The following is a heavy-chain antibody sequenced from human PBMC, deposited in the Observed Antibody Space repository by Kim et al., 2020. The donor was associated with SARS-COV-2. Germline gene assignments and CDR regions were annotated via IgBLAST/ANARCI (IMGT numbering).Heavy chain of an antibody. CDR3: AISTGGYTYGSNY. D-gene: IGHD5-18*01. V-gene: IGHV3-23*01. J-gene: IGHJ4*02. Sequence: SAKSVKGRITISRDNSKNTLYLQMNSLRAEDTAVYYCAISTGGYTYGSNYWGQGTLVTVSS.